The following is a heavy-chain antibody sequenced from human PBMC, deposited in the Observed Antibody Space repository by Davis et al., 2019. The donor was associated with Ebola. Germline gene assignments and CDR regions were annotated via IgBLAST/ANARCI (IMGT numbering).Heavy chain of an antibody. J-gene: IGHJ4*02. D-gene: IGHD5-24*01. V-gene: IGHV3-9*01. CDR2: ISWNSGSI. CDR1: GFTFDDYA. Sequence: PGGSLRLSCAASGFTFDDYAMHWVRQAPGKGLEWVSGISWNSGSIGYADSVKGRFTISRDNAKNSLYLQMNSLRAEDTALYYCAKDIRRWLQFTGDLDYWGQGTLVTVSS. CDR3: AKDIRRWLQFTGDLDY.